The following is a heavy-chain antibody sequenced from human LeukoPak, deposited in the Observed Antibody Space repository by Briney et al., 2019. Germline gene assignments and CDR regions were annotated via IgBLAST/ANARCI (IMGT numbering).Heavy chain of an antibody. CDR3: ARDGNYYDSSGYYPIDY. D-gene: IGHD3-22*01. J-gene: IGHJ4*02. CDR1: GGSISSYY. CDR2: IYTSGST. Sequence: SETLSLTCTVSGGSISSYYWSWIRQPAGKGLEWIGRIYTSGSTNYNPSLKSRVTMSVDTSKNQFSLKLSSVTAADTAVYYCARDGNYYDSSGYYPIDYWGQGTLVTVPS. V-gene: IGHV4-4*07.